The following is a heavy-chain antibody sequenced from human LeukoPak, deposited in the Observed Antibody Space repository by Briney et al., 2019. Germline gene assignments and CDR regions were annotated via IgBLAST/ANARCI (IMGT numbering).Heavy chain of an antibody. Sequence: PGGSLRLSCAASGFTVSNNYMSWVRQAPGKGLEWVSVIYSGGNTYYADSVKGRFTISRDNSNNTLYLQMNSLTVEDTAVYYCSRRSGYPNWFDPWGQGTLVTVSS. V-gene: IGHV3-66*04. CDR2: IYSGGNT. CDR3: SRRSGYPNWFDP. J-gene: IGHJ5*02. D-gene: IGHD3-22*01. CDR1: GFTVSNNY.